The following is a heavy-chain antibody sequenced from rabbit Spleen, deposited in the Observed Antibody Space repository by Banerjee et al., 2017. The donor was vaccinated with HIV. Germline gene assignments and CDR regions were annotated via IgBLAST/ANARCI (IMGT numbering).Heavy chain of an antibody. CDR2: IYTGNNKN. Sequence: GGSGGGLVQPEASLTLTCTASGFSFSSSYDMCWVRQAPGKGLEWIGCIYTGNNKNYYASWAKGRFTISKTSLFIVTLHTTVFTVAHPAAHPISCEAGTHHDIGAHLNGWGPGTLVTVS. CDR3: SCEAGTHHDIGAHLNG. V-gene: IGHV1S40*01. D-gene: IGHD4-2*01. J-gene: IGHJ4*01. CDR1: GFSFSSSYD.